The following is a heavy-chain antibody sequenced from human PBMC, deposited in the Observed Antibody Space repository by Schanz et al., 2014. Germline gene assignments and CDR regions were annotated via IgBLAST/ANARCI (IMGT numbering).Heavy chain of an antibody. D-gene: IGHD5-18*01. CDR2: IIPVLNIA. CDR1: GGTFSSYT. V-gene: IGHV1-69*02. J-gene: IGHJ6*02. CDR3: ARGPSQGYSYGHNIGAYYYGMDV. Sequence: QLQLVQSGAEVKKPGSSVKVSCKLSGGTFSSYTISWMRQAPGQGLEWMGKIIPVLNIATYAQRFQGRVSITADTSTSTASMELSILRSEDTAVYYCARGPSQGYSYGHNIGAYYYGMDVWGQGTTVTVSS.